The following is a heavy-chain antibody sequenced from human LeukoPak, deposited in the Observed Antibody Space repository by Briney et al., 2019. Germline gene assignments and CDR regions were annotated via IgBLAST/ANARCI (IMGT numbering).Heavy chain of an antibody. J-gene: IGHJ4*02. CDR2: ISSNGGST. CDR1: GFTFSNYA. Sequence: PGGSLRLSCTASGFTFSNYAMHWVRQAPGKGLEYVAAISSNGGSTYYANSVKGRVTISRDNSKNTLHLQMGSLRAEDMAVYYCARLYCSSTSSLFDYWGQGTLVTVSS. D-gene: IGHD2-2*01. V-gene: IGHV3-64*01. CDR3: ARLYCSSTSSLFDY.